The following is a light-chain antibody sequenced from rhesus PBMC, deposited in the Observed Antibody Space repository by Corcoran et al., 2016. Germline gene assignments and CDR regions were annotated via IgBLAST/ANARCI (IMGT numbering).Light chain of an antibody. CDR3: QQRNTYPHY. CDR2: AAS. V-gene: IGKV1-33*01. CDR1: QGISNA. J-gene: IGKJ2*01. Sequence: DIQMTQSPSSLSASVGDKVTITCRASQGISNALAWYQQKQGNAPRLLIYAASTLQGGDPSRFSGSGSGTEFPLTIISLQPDDFAVDYCQQRNTYPHYFGQGTKVEIK.